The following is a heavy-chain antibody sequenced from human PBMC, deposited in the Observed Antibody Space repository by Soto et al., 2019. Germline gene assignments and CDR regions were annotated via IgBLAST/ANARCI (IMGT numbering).Heavy chain of an antibody. Sequence: PSETLSLTCTVSGSSITSSSSYWGWIRQPPGQRLEWIGSIYYSGSTYYNPSLKSRVTISVDTSKNQFSLKLSSVTAADTAVYYCARSPEELPGGYYCGSGPTQFDYWGQGTLVTVS. CDR2: IYYSGST. CDR3: ARSPEELPGGYYCGSGPTQFDY. CDR1: GSSITSSSSY. D-gene: IGHD3-10*01. V-gene: IGHV4-39*01. J-gene: IGHJ4*02.